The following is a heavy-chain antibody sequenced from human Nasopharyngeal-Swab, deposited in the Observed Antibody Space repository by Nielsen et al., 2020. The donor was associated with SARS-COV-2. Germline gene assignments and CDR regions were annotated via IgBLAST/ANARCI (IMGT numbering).Heavy chain of an antibody. CDR2: INPSGGST. V-gene: IGHV1-46*01. J-gene: IGHJ6*02. CDR3: ARESEGPSDYYYYGMDV. Sequence: ASVKVSCKASGYTFTSYYMHWVRQAPGQGLEWMGIINPSGGSTSYAQKFQGRVTMTRDPSTSTVYMELRSLRSDDTAVYYCARESEGPSDYYYYGMDVWGQGTTVTVSS. CDR1: GYTFTSYY.